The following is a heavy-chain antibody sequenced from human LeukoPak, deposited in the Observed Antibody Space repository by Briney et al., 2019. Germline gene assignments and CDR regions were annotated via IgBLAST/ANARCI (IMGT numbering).Heavy chain of an antibody. CDR2: IIPILGIA. V-gene: IGHV1-69*02. D-gene: IGHD3-22*01. J-gene: IGHJ3*02. CDR3: AAHYYDSSGHNPIDAFDI. Sequence: GSSVKVSFKASGATFTSYTISWVRQAPGQGLEWMGRIIPILGIANYAQKFQVRGTITTDKSTSTAYMELSSLRSEDTGVYYCAAHYYDSSGHNPIDAFDIWGQGTMVTVSS. CDR1: GATFTSYT.